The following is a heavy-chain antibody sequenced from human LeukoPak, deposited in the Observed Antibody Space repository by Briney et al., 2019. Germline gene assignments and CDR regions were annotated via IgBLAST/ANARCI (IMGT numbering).Heavy chain of an antibody. D-gene: IGHD3-22*01. Sequence: GASVKVSCKASGYTFTSYDINWVRQATGQGLEWMGWMNPNSGNTGYAQKFQGRVTMTRNTSISTAYMELSNLRSDDTAVYYCARDYYYGNSGGFDYWGQGTLVTVSS. CDR3: ARDYYYGNSGGFDY. V-gene: IGHV1-8*01. CDR2: MNPNSGNT. J-gene: IGHJ4*02. CDR1: GYTFTSYD.